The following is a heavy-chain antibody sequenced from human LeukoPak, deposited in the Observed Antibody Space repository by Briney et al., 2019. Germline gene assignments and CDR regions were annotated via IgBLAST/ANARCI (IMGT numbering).Heavy chain of an antibody. V-gene: IGHV4-59*01. Sequence: SETLSLTCTVSGGSISSYYWSWIRRPPGKGLEWIGYIYYSGSTNYNPSLKSRVTISVDTSKNQFSLKLSSVTAADTAVYYCARLSLPANYYYYYYMDVWGKGTTVTVSS. CDR1: GGSISSYY. J-gene: IGHJ6*03. CDR3: ARLSLPANYYYYYYMDV. CDR2: IYYSGST. D-gene: IGHD1-26*01.